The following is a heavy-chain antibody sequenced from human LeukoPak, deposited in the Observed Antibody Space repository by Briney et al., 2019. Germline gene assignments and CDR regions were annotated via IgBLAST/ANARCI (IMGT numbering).Heavy chain of an antibody. J-gene: IGHJ4*02. CDR1: GYTFTGYY. CDR3: ARGSDYYYDSSGYFWVL. V-gene: IGHV1-2*02. Sequence: ASVKVSCKASGYTFTGYYMHWVRQAPGQGLEWMGWINPNSGGTNYAQKFQGRVTMTRDTSISTAYMELSRLRSDDTAVYCCARGSDYYYDSSGYFWVLWGQGTLVTVSS. D-gene: IGHD3-22*01. CDR2: INPNSGGT.